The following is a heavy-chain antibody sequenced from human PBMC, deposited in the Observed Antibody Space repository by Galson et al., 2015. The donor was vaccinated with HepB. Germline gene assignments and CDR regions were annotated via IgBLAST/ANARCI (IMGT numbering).Heavy chain of an antibody. D-gene: IGHD2-2*02. V-gene: IGHV4-59*01. CDR3: VRENIPWGLDV. Sequence: SETLSLTCSVSGGSISSYYWTWIRQPPGKRLEWIGNIYYSGGTNYNPSLKSRLTISVDTSKNQFSLKLTSVTAADTAVYYCVRENIPWGLDVWGQGTTVTVSS. J-gene: IGHJ6*02. CDR2: IYYSGGT. CDR1: GGSISSYY.